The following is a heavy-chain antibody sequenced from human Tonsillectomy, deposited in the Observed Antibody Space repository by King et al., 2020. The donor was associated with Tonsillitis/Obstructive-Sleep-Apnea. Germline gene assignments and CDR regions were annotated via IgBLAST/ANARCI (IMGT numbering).Heavy chain of an antibody. CDR3: ARGKWEPRFDS. V-gene: IGHV4-34*01. CDR2: INHNGGT. Sequence: VQLQQWGAGLLKPSETLSLTCAVYGGSFSGYYWSWIRQPPGEGLEWIGEINHNGGTNYNPSLKSRVTISVDTSKNQFSLKLSSVTAADTAVYYCARGKWEPRFDSWGKGTLSPSPQ. CDR1: GGSFSGYY. D-gene: IGHD1-26*01. J-gene: IGHJ5*01.